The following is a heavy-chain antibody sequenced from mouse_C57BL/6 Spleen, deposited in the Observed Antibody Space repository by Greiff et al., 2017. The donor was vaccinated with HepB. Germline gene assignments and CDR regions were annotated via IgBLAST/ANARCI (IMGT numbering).Heavy chain of an antibody. J-gene: IGHJ3*01. CDR1: GFTFSSYT. Sequence: EVKVEESGGGLVKPGGSLKLSCAASGFTFSSYTMSWVRQTPEKRLEWVATISGGGGNTYYPDSVKGRFTISRDNAKNTLYLQMSSLRSEDTALYYCARLGLPGTAYWGQGTLVTVSA. CDR2: ISGGGGNT. V-gene: IGHV5-9*01. D-gene: IGHD4-1*01. CDR3: ARLGLPGTAY.